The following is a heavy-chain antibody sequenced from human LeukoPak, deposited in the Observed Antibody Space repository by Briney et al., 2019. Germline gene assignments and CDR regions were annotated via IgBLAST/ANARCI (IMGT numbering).Heavy chain of an antibody. CDR3: ARHQDQRITMVRGVNWFDP. V-gene: IGHV4-59*08. J-gene: IGHJ5*02. CDR1: GGSISSYY. CDR2: IYYSGST. Sequence: SETLSLTCTVSGGSISSYYWSWIRQPPGKGLEWIGYIYYSGSTNYNPSLKSRVTISVDTSKNQFSLKLSSVTAADTAVYYCARHQDQRITMVRGVNWFDPWGQGTLVTVSS. D-gene: IGHD3-10*01.